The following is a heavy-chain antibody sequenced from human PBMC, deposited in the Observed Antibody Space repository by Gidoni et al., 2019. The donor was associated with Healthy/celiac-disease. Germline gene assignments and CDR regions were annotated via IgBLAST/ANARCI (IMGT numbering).Heavy chain of an antibody. CDR1: GFTFRRYA. D-gene: IGHD5-12*01. CDR2: ISGSGGST. Sequence: EVQLLESGGGLVQPGGSLRLPCAASGFTFRRYAMSWVRQAPGKGLEGFSAISGSGGSTYYADSVKGRFTISRDNSKNTLYLQMNSLRAEDTAVYYCATGKGRGYSGYDFDYWGQGTLVTVSS. CDR3: ATGKGRGYSGYDFDY. V-gene: IGHV3-23*01. J-gene: IGHJ4*02.